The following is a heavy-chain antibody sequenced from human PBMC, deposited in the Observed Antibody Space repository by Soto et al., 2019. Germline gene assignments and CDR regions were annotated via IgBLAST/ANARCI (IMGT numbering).Heavy chain of an antibody. V-gene: IGHV3-66*01. J-gene: IGHJ4*02. D-gene: IGHD4-17*01. CDR3: ARSTEDYGDGYYFDY. Sequence: VQLVESGGGLVQPGGSLRLSCAASGFTVSSNYMSWVRQAPGKGLEWVSVIYSGGSTYYADSVKGRFTISRDNSKNTLYLQMNSLRAEDTAVYYCARSTEDYGDGYYFDYWGQGTLVTVSS. CDR1: GFTVSSNY. CDR2: IYSGGST.